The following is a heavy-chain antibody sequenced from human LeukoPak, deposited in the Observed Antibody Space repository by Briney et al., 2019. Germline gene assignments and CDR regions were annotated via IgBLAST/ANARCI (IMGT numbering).Heavy chain of an antibody. CDR2: ISWNSGSI. CDR3: AKASSAGYYDILTGYYRSYYFDY. D-gene: IGHD3-9*01. V-gene: IGHV3-9*03. J-gene: IGHJ4*02. CDR1: GFTFDDYA. Sequence: GGSLRLSCAASGFTFDDYAMHWVRQAPGKGLEWVSGISWNSGSIGYADSVKGRFTISRDNAKSSLYLQMNSLRAEDMALYYCAKASSAGYYDILTGYYRSYYFDYWGQGTLVTVSS.